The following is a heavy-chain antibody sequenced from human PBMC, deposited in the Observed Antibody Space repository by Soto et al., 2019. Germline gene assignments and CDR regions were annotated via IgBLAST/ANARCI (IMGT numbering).Heavy chain of an antibody. D-gene: IGHD6-6*01. V-gene: IGHV1-2*04. CDR2: INPNSGGT. Sequence: ASVKVSCKASGYTFTGYYMHWVRQAPGQGLEWMGWINPNSGGTNYAQKFQGWVTMTRDTSISTAYMELSRLRSDDTAVYYCARDWYSSSSPYYYYGMDVWGQGTTVTVSS. CDR1: GYTFTGYY. J-gene: IGHJ6*02. CDR3: ARDWYSSSSPYYYYGMDV.